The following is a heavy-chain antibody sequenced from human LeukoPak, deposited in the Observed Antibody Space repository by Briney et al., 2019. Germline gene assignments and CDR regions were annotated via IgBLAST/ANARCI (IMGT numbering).Heavy chain of an antibody. CDR2: IYSGGST. CDR1: GYSISSGYY. Sequence: ETLSLTCTVSGYSISSGYYWGWIRQPPGKGLEWVSVIYSGGSTYYADSVKGRFTISRDNSKNTLYLQMNSLRAEDTAVYYCARVVVVVPAVRYFDYWGQGTLVTVSS. J-gene: IGHJ4*02. CDR3: ARVVVVVPAVRYFDY. V-gene: IGHV3-53*01. D-gene: IGHD2-2*01.